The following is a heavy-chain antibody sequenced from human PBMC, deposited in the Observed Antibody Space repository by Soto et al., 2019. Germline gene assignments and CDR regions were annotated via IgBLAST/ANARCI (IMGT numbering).Heavy chain of an antibody. CDR3: ARDHGVYYGSGRGGAFDI. J-gene: IGHJ3*02. Sequence: QVQLQESGPGLVKPSETLSLTCTVSGGSISSYYWSWIRQPPGKGLEWIGYIYYSGSTNYNPSLKGRVTISVGSSKNQFALKLSSVTAADTAVYYCARDHGVYYGSGRGGAFDIWGQGTMVTVSS. D-gene: IGHD3-10*01. CDR1: GGSISSYY. V-gene: IGHV4-59*01. CDR2: IYYSGST.